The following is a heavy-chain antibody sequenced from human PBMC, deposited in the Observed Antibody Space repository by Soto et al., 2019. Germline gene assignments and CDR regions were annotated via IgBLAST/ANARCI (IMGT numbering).Heavy chain of an antibody. V-gene: IGHV4-31*03. D-gene: IGHD5-12*01. Sequence: SETLSLTCTVSGGSISSGGYYWSWIRQHPGKGLEWIGYIYYSGSTYYNPSLKSRVTISVDTSKNQFSLKLSSVTAADTAVYYCARADNSGYDRYFDYWGQGTLVTVSS. CDR2: IYYSGST. J-gene: IGHJ4*02. CDR3: ARADNSGYDRYFDY. CDR1: GGSISSGGYY.